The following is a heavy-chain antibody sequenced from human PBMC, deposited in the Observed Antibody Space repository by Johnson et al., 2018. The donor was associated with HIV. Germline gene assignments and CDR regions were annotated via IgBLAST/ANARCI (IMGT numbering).Heavy chain of an antibody. V-gene: IGHV3-7*02. Sequence: MMLVESGGGLVQPGGSLRLSCAASGFTFSSYWMSWVRQAPGQGLEWVANIKQDGSEKYYADSVKGRFTISRDHSKNTLYLQMNSLRAEDTAVYYWAKVVVVPAAIWAFDIWGQGTMVTVSS. D-gene: IGHD2-2*01. CDR2: IKQDGSEK. CDR1: GFTFSSYW. CDR3: AKVVVVPAAIWAFDI. J-gene: IGHJ3*02.